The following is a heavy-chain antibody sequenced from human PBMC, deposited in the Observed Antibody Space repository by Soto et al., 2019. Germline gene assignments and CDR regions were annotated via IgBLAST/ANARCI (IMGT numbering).Heavy chain of an antibody. CDR1: GFTFSNAW. J-gene: IGHJ4*02. Sequence: GGSLRLSCAASGFTFSNAWMNWVRQAPGKGLEWVGRIKSKTNGGTTDYAAPVKGSFTISRNDSKNTLYLQMNSLKTEDTAVYYCTTEQKITIFGVVTPWTTLKWGQGTLVTVSS. CDR3: TTEQKITIFGVVTPWTTLK. V-gene: IGHV3-15*07. CDR2: IKSKTNGGTT. D-gene: IGHD3-3*01.